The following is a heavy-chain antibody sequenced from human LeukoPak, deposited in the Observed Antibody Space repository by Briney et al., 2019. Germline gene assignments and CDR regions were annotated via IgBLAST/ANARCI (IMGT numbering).Heavy chain of an antibody. J-gene: IGHJ4*02. D-gene: IGHD6-13*01. V-gene: IGHV5-51*01. CDR3: ARRLSSIAAAAANDY. CDR2: IHPGNSET. Sequence: GESLKISCKGSEYRFSSYWIAWVRQMPGKGLEWMGIIHPGNSETTYNPSFQGQVTISADKSINTAYLQWNSLKASDTAMYYCARRLSSIAAAAANDYWGQGTLVTVSS. CDR1: EYRFSSYW.